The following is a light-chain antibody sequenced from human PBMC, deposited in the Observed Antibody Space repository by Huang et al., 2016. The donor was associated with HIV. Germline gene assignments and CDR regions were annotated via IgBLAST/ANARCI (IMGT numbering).Light chain of an antibody. J-gene: IGKJ3*01. CDR3: QQYDDWPPVT. V-gene: IGKV3-15*01. Sequence: EVVMTQSPATLSVSPGERATLFCRASQSLSTNLAWYQQKPGQPPRRLIYGESTRATVVPARFSGSGSGTDFTLTISSLQPEDFAVYYCQQYDDWPPVTFGPGTKVDFK. CDR1: QSLSTN. CDR2: GES.